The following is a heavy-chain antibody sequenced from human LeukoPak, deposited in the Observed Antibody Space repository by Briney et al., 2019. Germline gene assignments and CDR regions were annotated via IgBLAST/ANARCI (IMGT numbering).Heavy chain of an antibody. D-gene: IGHD6-6*01. CDR2: INPNSGGT. V-gene: IGHV1-2*02. CDR1: GYTFTGYY. J-gene: IGHJ5*02. CDR3: ARARGGIAARPNWFDP. Sequence: ASVKVSCKASGYTFTGYYMHWVRQAPGQGLEWMGWINPNSGGTNYAQKFQGRVTMTRDTSISTAYMELSRLRSDDTAVYYCARARGGIAARPNWFDPWGQGTLVTVSS.